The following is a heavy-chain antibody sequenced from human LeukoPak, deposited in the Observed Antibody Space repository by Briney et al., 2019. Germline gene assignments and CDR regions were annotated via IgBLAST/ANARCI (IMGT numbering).Heavy chain of an antibody. D-gene: IGHD1-26*01. J-gene: IGHJ4*02. CDR3: VKEKHSGSYFDY. CDR1: GFTFSSYG. Sequence: GGSLRLSCAASGFTFSSYGMHWVRQAPGKGLEWVAVISYDGSNKYYADSVKGRFTISRDNSKNTLYLQMSSLRAEDTAVYYCVKEKHSGSYFDYWGQGTLVTVSS. V-gene: IGHV3-30*18. CDR2: ISYDGSNK.